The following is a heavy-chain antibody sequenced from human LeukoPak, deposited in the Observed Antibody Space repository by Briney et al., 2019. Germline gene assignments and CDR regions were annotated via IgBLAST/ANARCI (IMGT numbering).Heavy chain of an antibody. Sequence: GGSLRLSCAASGFTFSSYSMNWVRQAPGKGLEGVSYISSSSSTIYYADSVKGRFTISRDNAKNSLYLQMNSLRPEDTAVYYCARDSVVGSFGAFHMWGQGTMVTVSS. CDR1: GFTFSSYS. CDR3: ARDSVVGSFGAFHM. D-gene: IGHD2-15*01. J-gene: IGHJ3*02. CDR2: ISSSSSTI. V-gene: IGHV3-48*01.